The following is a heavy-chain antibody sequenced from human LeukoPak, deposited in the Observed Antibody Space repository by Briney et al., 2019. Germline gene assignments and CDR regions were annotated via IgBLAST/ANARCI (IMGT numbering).Heavy chain of an antibody. CDR3: ARAEYYSSSLVYFDY. CDR2: INHSGST. CDR1: GGSFSGYY. J-gene: IGHJ4*02. Sequence: PSETLSLTCAVYGGSFSGYYWSWIRQPPGKGLEWVGEINHSGSTNCNPSLKSRVTISVDTSKNQFSLKLSSVTAADTAVYYCARAEYYSSSLVYFDYWGQGTLVTVSS. V-gene: IGHV4-34*01. D-gene: IGHD6-13*01.